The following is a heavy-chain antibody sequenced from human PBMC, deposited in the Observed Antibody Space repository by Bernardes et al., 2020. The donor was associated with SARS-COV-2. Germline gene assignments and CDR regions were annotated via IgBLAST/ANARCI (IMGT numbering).Heavy chain of an antibody. CDR2: MNPNSGNT. CDR3: ARVLGVARTPDAFDI. Sequence: ASVKVSCKASGYTFTSDDINWVRQATGQGLEWMGWMNPNSGNTGYAQKFQGRVTMTRNTSISTAYMELSSLRSEDTAMYYCARVLGVARTPDAFDIWGQGTMVTVSS. V-gene: IGHV1-8*01. J-gene: IGHJ3*02. CDR1: GYTFTSDD. D-gene: IGHD3-10*01.